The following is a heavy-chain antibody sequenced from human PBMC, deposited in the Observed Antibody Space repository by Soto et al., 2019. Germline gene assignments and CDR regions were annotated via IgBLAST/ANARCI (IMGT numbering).Heavy chain of an antibody. J-gene: IGHJ4*02. D-gene: IGHD3-22*01. CDR2: ISSSSSYI. V-gene: IGHV3-21*01. Sequence: EVQLVESGGGLVKPGGSLRLSCAASGFTFSSYSMNWVRQAPGKGLEWVSSISSSSSYIYYADSVQGRFNISRDNAKNSLYLQMNSLRAEDTAVYYCARDPTTYYYDSSGYYLDYWGQGTLVTVSS. CDR1: GFTFSSYS. CDR3: ARDPTTYYYDSSGYYLDY.